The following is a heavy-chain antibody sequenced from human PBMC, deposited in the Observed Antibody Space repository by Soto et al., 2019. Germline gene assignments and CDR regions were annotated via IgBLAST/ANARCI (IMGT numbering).Heavy chain of an antibody. CDR2: IIPIFGTA. Sequence: PVKVSCKASGGTFSSYAISWVRQAPGQGLEWMGGIIPIFGTANYAQKFQGRVTITADESTSTAYMELSSLRSEDTAVYYCARGQGYCSSTSCYAGRDLLDYHSGMDVWGQGTTVTVSS. CDR1: GGTFSSYA. CDR3: ARGQGYCSSTSCYAGRDLLDYHSGMDV. J-gene: IGHJ6*02. D-gene: IGHD2-2*01. V-gene: IGHV1-69*13.